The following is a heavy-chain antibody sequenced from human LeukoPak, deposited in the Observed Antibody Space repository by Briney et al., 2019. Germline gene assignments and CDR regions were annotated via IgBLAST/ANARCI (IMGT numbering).Heavy chain of an antibody. CDR1: GFTFGDYA. D-gene: IGHD1-7*01. V-gene: IGHV3-49*04. CDR3: ARDNWDRNYRIDS. CDR2: IRSKLYGGTP. J-gene: IGHJ4*02. Sequence: GRPLRLSCTASGFTFGDYAMSWVRQAPGKGLEWVGFIRSKLYGGTPEYAASVKGRFTISRDDSKSIAYLQLNSLKTEDTAVYFCARDNWDRNYRIDSWGQGTLVTVSS.